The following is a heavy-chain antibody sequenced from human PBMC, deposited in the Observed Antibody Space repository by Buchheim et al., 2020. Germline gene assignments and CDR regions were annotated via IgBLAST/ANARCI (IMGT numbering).Heavy chain of an antibody. D-gene: IGHD4-17*01. J-gene: IGHJ6*02. Sequence: QVQVVESGGGVVQPGRSLRLSCAASGFSFSSYGMHWVRQAPGKGLEWVAVISYDGSNKYYADSVKGRLTISRDNSKNTLYLQMNSLRAEDTAVYYCAKDGADYGDPGNSYYYYGMDVWGQGTT. CDR2: ISYDGSNK. CDR3: AKDGADYGDPGNSYYYYGMDV. CDR1: GFSFSSYG. V-gene: IGHV3-30*18.